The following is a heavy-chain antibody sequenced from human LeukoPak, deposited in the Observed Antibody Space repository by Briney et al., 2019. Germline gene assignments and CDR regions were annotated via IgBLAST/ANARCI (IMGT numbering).Heavy chain of an antibody. CDR2: IYYSGST. D-gene: IGHD2/OR15-2a*01. V-gene: IGHV4-59*01. CDR1: GGSISSYY. Sequence: SETLSLTCTVSGGSISSYYWSWIWQPPGKGLEWIGYIYYSGSTNYNPSLKSRVTISVDTSKNQFSLKLSSVTAADTAVYYCARGVPFGYWGQGTLVTVSS. J-gene: IGHJ4*02. CDR3: ARGVPFGY.